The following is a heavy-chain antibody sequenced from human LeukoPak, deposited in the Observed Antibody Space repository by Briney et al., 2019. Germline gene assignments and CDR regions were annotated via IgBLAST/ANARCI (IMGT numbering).Heavy chain of an antibody. D-gene: IGHD5-18*01. CDR2: INHSGST. CDR1: GGSFSGYY. Sequence: SETLSLTCAVYGGSFSGYYWSWIRQPPGKGLEWIGEINHSGSTNYNPSLKSRVTISVDTSKNQFSLKLSSVTAADTAVYYCARAVLGYSYGYYFDYWGQGTLVTVSS. V-gene: IGHV4-34*01. J-gene: IGHJ4*02. CDR3: ARAVLGYSYGYYFDY.